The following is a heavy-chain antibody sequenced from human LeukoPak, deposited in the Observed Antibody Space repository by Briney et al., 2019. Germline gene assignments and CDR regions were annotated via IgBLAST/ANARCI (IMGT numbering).Heavy chain of an antibody. D-gene: IGHD2/OR15-2a*01. CDR3: ARLRIYDDMDY. CDR1: GFSFSASA. CDR2: ITSGGSDI. Sequence: PGGSLRFSCTASGFSFSASAMPWVRQAPGKGLHWVSFITSGGSDIDYADSVRGRFTISRDNANNTLFLQMNSLRVDDTAVYYCARLRIYDDMDYWGQGTLVTVSS. V-gene: IGHV3-48*01. J-gene: IGHJ4*02.